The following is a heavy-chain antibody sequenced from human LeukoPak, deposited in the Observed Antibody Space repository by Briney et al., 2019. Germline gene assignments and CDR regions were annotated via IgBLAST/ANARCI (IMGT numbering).Heavy chain of an antibody. D-gene: IGHD3-10*01. V-gene: IGHV1-18*01. Sequence: ASVKVSCKASGYTFSSYGISWVRQAPGQGLEWMGWISAYNGNINYIQKFQGRVTMTTDTSTSTACMELRSLRSDDTAVYYCAREHGSGSYYNPVGLDYWGQGTLVTVSS. CDR1: GYTFSSYG. CDR3: AREHGSGSYYNPVGLDY. CDR2: ISAYNGNI. J-gene: IGHJ4*02.